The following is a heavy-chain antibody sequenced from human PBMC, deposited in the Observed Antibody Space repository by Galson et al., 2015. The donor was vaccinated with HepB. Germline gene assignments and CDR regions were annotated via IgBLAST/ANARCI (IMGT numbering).Heavy chain of an antibody. CDR2: TYYRSKWSN. J-gene: IGHJ3*02. V-gene: IGHV6-1*01. CDR1: GDSVSNNSAA. D-gene: IGHD6-6*01. Sequence: CAISGDSVSNNSAAWNWIRQSPSRGLEWLGRTYYRSKWSNDYAVSVKSRIIIKPDTSKNQFSLQLNSVTPEDTAVYYCARKSSIAEAFEIWGQGTMVTVSS. CDR3: ARKSSIAEAFEI.